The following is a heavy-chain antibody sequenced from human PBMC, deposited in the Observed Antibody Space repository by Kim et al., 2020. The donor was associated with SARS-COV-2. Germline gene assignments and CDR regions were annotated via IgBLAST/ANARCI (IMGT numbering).Heavy chain of an antibody. D-gene: IGHD3-10*01. V-gene: IGHV6-1*01. J-gene: IGHJ4*02. Sequence: VSVKSRITTNPDASKNQFSLQLNSVPPEDTAVYYCARALLWFGESLYFDYWGQGTLVTVSS. CDR3: ARALLWFGESLYFDY.